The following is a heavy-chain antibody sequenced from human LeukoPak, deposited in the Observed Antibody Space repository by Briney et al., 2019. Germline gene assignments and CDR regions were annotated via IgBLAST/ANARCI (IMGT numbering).Heavy chain of an antibody. D-gene: IGHD3-3*01. V-gene: IGHV1-18*01. J-gene: IGHJ6*02. CDR3: ATVFRERITIFGVVTKTYYYYGMDV. Sequence: ASVKVSCKASGYTFTSYGISWVRQAPGQGLEWMGWISAYNGNTNYAQKLQGRVTMTTDTSTSTAYLEVRSLRSEDTAVYYCATVFRERITIFGVVTKTYYYYGMDVWGQGTTVTVSS. CDR1: GYTFTSYG. CDR2: ISAYNGNT.